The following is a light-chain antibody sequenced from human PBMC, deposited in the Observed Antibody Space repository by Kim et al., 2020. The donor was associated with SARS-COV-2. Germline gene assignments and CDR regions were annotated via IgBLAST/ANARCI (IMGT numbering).Light chain of an antibody. CDR2: EDN. CDR1: SGSIASNY. Sequence: NFMLTQPHSVSESPGKTVTIPCTRSSGSIASNYVQWYQQRPGSAPTTVIYEDNQRPSGVPDRFSGSIDSSSNSASLTISGLKTEDEADYYCQSYDSSNEGVFGGGTQLTVL. V-gene: IGLV6-57*04. CDR3: QSYDSSNEGV. J-gene: IGLJ3*02.